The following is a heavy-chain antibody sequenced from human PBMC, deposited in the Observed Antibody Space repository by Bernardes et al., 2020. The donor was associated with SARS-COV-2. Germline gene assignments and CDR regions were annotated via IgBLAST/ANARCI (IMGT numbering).Heavy chain of an antibody. CDR1: GFTFSSYA. D-gene: IGHD5-12*01. J-gene: IGHJ4*02. CDR3: ARDDPNSGYDQFYFDS. CDR2: ISDSGENT. Sequence: GGSLRLSCAASGFTFSSYAMSWVRQAPGKGLEWVSAISDSGENTYYANSVEGRFTISRDNSKNTLYLQMNNLRPDDTAVYFCARDDPNSGYDQFYFDSWGQGTLVTVSS. V-gene: IGHV3-23*01.